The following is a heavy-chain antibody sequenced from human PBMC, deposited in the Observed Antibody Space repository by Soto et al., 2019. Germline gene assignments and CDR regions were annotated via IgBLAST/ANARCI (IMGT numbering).Heavy chain of an antibody. Sequence: GGSLRLSCTASGFTFSRYGMHWVRQVPGKGLEWVAVMSYDGSNKWYADSVKGRFNVSRDNSKNTLFLQMNSLRAEDTAVYYCVKNSYYDILTGFDYFDYWGQGAPVTVSS. CDR3: VKNSYYDILTGFDYFDY. CDR1: GFTFSRYG. D-gene: IGHD3-9*01. V-gene: IGHV3-30*18. CDR2: MSYDGSNK. J-gene: IGHJ4*02.